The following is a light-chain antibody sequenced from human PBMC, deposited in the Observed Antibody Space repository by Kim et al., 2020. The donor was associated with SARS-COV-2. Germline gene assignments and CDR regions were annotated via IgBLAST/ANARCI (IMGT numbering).Light chain of an antibody. CDR2: SNN. Sequence: GQKVTISCSGSSSNIGSNTVNWYQQLPGTAPKRLIYSNNQWPSGVPDRFSGSKSGTSASLAISGLQSEDEADYYCAAWDGSLNGWVFGGGTQLTVL. V-gene: IGLV1-44*01. CDR3: AAWDGSLNGWV. J-gene: IGLJ3*02. CDR1: SSNIGSNT.